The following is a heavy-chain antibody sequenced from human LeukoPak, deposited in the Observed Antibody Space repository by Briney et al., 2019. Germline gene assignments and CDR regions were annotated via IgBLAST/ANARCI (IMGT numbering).Heavy chain of an antibody. D-gene: IGHD3-3*01. CDR2: IEDDGTEK. CDR1: GFMLSIYW. CDR3: ASSLYYDFWSGYPSSFDI. J-gene: IGHJ3*02. Sequence: GGSLRLFCAASGFMLSIYWMDWVRQAPGKGLEWVANIEDDGTEKNYVDSVKGRFTISRDNAKNSLYLQMNSLRAEDTAVYYCASSLYYDFWSGYPSSFDIWGQGTMVTVSS. V-gene: IGHV3-7*01.